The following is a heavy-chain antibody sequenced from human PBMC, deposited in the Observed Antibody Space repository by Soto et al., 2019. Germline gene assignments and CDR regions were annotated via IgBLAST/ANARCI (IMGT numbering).Heavy chain of an antibody. CDR2: ILYSGTT. J-gene: IGHJ4*02. CDR3: ARLGWGNGDSDY. Sequence: LTCTVSGGSISKSNYFWGWIRQAPVKVLEWIASILYSGTTSYNSSLKSRVAISVDTSKNQFSLKLNSVTAADTAVYYCARLGWGNGDSDYWGQGTLVTVSS. V-gene: IGHV4-39*01. CDR1: GGSISKSNYF. D-gene: IGHD2-21*01.